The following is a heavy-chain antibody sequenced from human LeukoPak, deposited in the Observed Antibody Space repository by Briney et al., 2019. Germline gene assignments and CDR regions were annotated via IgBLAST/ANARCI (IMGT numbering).Heavy chain of an antibody. CDR2: ISAYNGNT. J-gene: IGHJ4*02. D-gene: IGHD2-15*01. CDR1: GYSFTSYG. CDR3: ARVPGGGPFDY. V-gene: IGHV1-18*01. Sequence: EASVKVSCKASGYSFTSYGISWVRQAPGQGLEWMGWISAYNGNTNYAQRLQGRVTMTTDTSTSTAYMELRSLTSDDTAVYYCARVPGGGPFDYWGQGTLVTVSS.